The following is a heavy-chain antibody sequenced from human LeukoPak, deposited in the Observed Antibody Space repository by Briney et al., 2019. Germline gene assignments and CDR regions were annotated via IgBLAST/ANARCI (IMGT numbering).Heavy chain of an antibody. D-gene: IGHD3-10*01. CDR3: AREISGSGSYYNSYYYMDV. CDR2: IIPIFGTA. V-gene: IGHV1-69*05. J-gene: IGHJ6*03. CDR1: GGTFNSYA. Sequence: SVKVSCKASGGTFNSYAISWVRQAPGQGLEWMGRIIPIFGTANYAQKFQGRVTIITDESTSTAYMELSSLRSEDTAVYYCAREISGSGSYYNSYYYMDVWGNGTTVTVSS.